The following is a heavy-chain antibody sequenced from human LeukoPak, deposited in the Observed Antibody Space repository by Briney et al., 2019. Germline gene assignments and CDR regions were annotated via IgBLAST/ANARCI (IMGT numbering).Heavy chain of an antibody. CDR2: INSHGTST. CDR3: ASSLVGDGRGYDAFDI. D-gene: IGHD1-26*01. CDR1: GFTFSIYW. J-gene: IGHJ3*02. V-gene: IGHV3-74*01. Sequence: GGSLRLSCAASGFTFSIYWMSWVRQGPGKGLVWVSRINSHGTSTNYVDSVKGRFTVSRDNSKNTLYLQMNSLRVEDTAVYYCASSLVGDGRGYDAFDIWGQGTMVTVSS.